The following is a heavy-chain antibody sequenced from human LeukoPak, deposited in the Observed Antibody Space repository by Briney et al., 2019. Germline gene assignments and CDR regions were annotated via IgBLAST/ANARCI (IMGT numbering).Heavy chain of an antibody. CDR3: AKDTRKDILTGYYIGIDY. D-gene: IGHD3-9*01. V-gene: IGHV3-23*01. J-gene: IGHJ4*02. Sequence: GGSLRLSCAASGFTFSSYAMSWVRQAPGKGLEWVSVISGSGGTTYYTDSAKGRFTISRDNSKNTLYLQMNRLRAEDTAVYYCAKDTRKDILTGYYIGIDYWGQGTLVTVSS. CDR2: ISGSGGTT. CDR1: GFTFSSYA.